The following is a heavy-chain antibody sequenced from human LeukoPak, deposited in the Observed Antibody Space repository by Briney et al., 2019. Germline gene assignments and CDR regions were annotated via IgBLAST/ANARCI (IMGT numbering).Heavy chain of an antibody. D-gene: IGHD1-7*01. CDR3: ARHYAWNYNDAFDI. CDR1: GGSFSGYY. Sequence: SETLSLTCAVYGGSFSGYYRSWIRQPPGKGLEWIGEINHSGSTNYNPSLKSRVTISVDTSKNQFSLKLSSVTAADTAVYYCARHYAWNYNDAFDIWGQGTMVTVSS. J-gene: IGHJ3*02. V-gene: IGHV4-34*01. CDR2: INHSGST.